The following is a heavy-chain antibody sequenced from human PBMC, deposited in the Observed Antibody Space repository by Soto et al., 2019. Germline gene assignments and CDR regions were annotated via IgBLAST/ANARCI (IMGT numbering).Heavy chain of an antibody. CDR2: ISPNNGAT. CDR1: GYTFSDYY. J-gene: IGHJ3*01. D-gene: IGHD2-15*01. V-gene: IGHV1-2*02. CDR3: ARGGEFCSTGSCNSSLGDAFDV. Sequence: QVQLVQSGAEVKEPGASMKVSCKASGYTFSDYYMHWVRQAPGQGLECMGWISPNNGATNYAQKFQDRVTITRDASITTAYMELSRLRSDDTAVYYCARGGEFCSTGSCNSSLGDAFDVWGQGTTVTVSS.